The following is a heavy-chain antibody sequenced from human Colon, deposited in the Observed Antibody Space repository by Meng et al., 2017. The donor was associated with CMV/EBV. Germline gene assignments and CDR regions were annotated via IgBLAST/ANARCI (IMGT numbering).Heavy chain of an antibody. D-gene: IGHD3-16*01. CDR1: GYTFNSYG. Sequence: ASVNVSCTASGYTFNSYGISWVRQAPGQGLEWMGWISAYNGNTYHAQKFQGRVTMTTDTSTNTAYMELRSLRSDDTAVYYCARETRRRDGDYYYAMDVWGQGTTVTVSS. CDR3: ARETRRRDGDYYYAMDV. J-gene: IGHJ6*02. V-gene: IGHV1-18*01. CDR2: ISAYNGNT.